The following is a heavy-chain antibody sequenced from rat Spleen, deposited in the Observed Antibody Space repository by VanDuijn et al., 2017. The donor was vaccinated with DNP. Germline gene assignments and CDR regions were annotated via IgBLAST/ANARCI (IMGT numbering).Heavy chain of an antibody. V-gene: IGHV5-7*01. CDR3: VGRPPPTRGPFDY. D-gene: IGHD1-4*01. J-gene: IGHJ2*01. Sequence: EVQLVESGGGLVQPGRSLKLSCAVSRITFSDHNMAWVRQAPKKGLEWVATISHDGSDTYYRDSVKGRFTISRDNANSTLYLQMDSLRSDDTATYYCVGRPPPTRGPFDYWGQGVTVTVSS. CDR1: RITFSDHN. CDR2: ISHDGSDT.